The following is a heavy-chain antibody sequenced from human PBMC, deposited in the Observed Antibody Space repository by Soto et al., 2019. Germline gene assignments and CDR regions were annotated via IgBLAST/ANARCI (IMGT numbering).Heavy chain of an antibody. CDR1: GFPFSSYA. J-gene: IGHJ4*02. Sequence: EVQLWESGGGLVHPGGSLRLSCAASGFPFSSYALRWVRQAPGKGLEWVSTISGGGGSAYFAESVKGRFIISRDNSKNTLYLQMKSLRPEGAAVYYCAKGGCSGGSCDPLDYWGQGTLGTVSS. D-gene: IGHD2-15*01. V-gene: IGHV3-23*01. CDR3: AKGGCSGGSCDPLDY. CDR2: ISGGGGSA.